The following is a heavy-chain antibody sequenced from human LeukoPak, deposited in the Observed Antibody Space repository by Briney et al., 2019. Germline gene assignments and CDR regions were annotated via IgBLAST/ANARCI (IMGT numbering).Heavy chain of an antibody. V-gene: IGHV3-48*04. CDR3: ARDRGGSYSAIDY. J-gene: IGHJ4*02. CDR1: GFTFSSYS. CDR2: ISSSSSTI. D-gene: IGHD2-15*01. Sequence: GGSLRLSCAASGFTFSSYSMNWVRQAPGKGLEWVSYISSSSSTIYYADSVKGRFTISRDNAEKSLYLQMNSLRAEDTAVYYCARDRGGSYSAIDYWGQGTLVTVSS.